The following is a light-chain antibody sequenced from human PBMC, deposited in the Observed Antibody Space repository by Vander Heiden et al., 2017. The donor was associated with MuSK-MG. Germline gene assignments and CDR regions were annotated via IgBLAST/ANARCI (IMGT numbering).Light chain of an antibody. CDR3: QSYDISLSGSV. J-gene: IGLJ2*01. CDR2: GNT. Sequence: QSVLTQPPSVSGAPGQRVTISCTGSSSNIGAGYEVHWYQQLPGTAPKLLIYGNTNRPSGVPDRFSGSKSGTSASLAITGLQAEEEADFYCQSYDISLSGSVFGGGTKLTVL. V-gene: IGLV1-40*01. CDR1: SSNIGAGYE.